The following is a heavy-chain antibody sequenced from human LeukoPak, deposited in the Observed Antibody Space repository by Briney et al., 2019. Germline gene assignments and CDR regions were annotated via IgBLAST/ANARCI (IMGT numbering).Heavy chain of an antibody. J-gene: IGHJ5*02. CDR2: ISDSGDNT. CDR1: GFTFTTYA. V-gene: IGHV3-23*01. CDR3: ARVVVVVIAGGWRYNWFDP. D-gene: IGHD2-21*01. Sequence: GGSLRLSCAASGFTFTTYAMAWVRQAPGKGLEWVSAISDSGDNTYYADSVKGRFTISRDNSQNTLYLQMNSLRAEDTAVYYCARVVVVVIAGGWRYNWFDPWGQGTLVTVSS.